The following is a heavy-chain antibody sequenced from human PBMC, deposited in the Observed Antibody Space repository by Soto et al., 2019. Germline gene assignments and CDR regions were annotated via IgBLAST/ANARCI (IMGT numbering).Heavy chain of an antibody. D-gene: IGHD3-22*01. Sequence: VQLVQSGAEVKKPGASGKVSCKASGYTFTSYDINWVRQATGQGLEWMGWMNPNSGNTGYAQKFQGRVTMTRNTSISTAYMELSSLRSEDTAVYYCARGRYYYDSRWFDPWGQGTLVTVSS. CDR2: MNPNSGNT. CDR1: GYTFTSYD. J-gene: IGHJ5*02. V-gene: IGHV1-8*01. CDR3: ARGRYYYDSRWFDP.